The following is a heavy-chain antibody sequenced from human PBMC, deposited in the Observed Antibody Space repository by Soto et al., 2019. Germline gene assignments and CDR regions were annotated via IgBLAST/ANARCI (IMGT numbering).Heavy chain of an antibody. CDR1: GGSISSYY. D-gene: IGHD6-13*01. CDR2: IYYSGST. Sequence: SETLSLTCTVSGGSISSYYWSWIRQPPGKGLEWIGYIYYSGSTNYNPSLKSRVTISVDTSKNQFSLKLSSVTAADTAVYYCAGEASSWYGNWFDPWGQGTLVTVSS. V-gene: IGHV4-59*01. CDR3: AGEASSWYGNWFDP. J-gene: IGHJ5*02.